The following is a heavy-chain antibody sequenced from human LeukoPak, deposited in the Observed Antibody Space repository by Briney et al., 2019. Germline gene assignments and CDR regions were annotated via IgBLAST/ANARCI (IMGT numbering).Heavy chain of an antibody. V-gene: IGHV3-23*01. CDR2: ISVSDDSI. CDR1: GFTSSDYT. D-gene: IGHD2-2*01. CDR3: AKDRYCRSTNCPYDY. Sequence: PGGSLRLSCAASGFTSSDYTMNWVRQAPGKGLEWVSGISVSDDSIYYADSVKGRFTMSRDNSNNMLYLQMNSLRAEDTAVYYCAKDRYCRSTNCPYDYWGQGTLVTVSS. J-gene: IGHJ4*02.